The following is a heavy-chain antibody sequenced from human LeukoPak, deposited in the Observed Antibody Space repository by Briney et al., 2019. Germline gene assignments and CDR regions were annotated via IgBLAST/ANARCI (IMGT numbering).Heavy chain of an antibody. V-gene: IGHV1-2*06. Sequence: ASVKVCCKASGYTFTGYYMHWVRQAPGQGLEWMGRINPNSGGTNYAQKFQGRVTMTRDTSISTACMELSRLRSDDTAVYYCARAPAVVVPAAGTLYYYYYMDVWGKGTTVTVSS. CDR3: ARAPAVVVPAAGTLYYYYYMDV. J-gene: IGHJ6*03. CDR2: INPNSGGT. D-gene: IGHD2-2*01. CDR1: GYTFTGYY.